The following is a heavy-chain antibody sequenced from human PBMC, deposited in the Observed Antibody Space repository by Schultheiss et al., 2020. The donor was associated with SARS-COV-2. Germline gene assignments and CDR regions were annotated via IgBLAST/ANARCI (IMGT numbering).Heavy chain of an antibody. CDR2: IYYSGST. D-gene: IGHD2-2*01. J-gene: IGHJ1*01. V-gene: IGHV4-59*08. CDR1: GGSISSYY. CDR3: ARQGYCSSTSCYSAEYFQH. Sequence: SETLSLTCTVSGGSISSYYWSWIRQPPGKGLEWIGYIYYSGSTYYNPSLKSRVTISVDTSKNQFSLKLSSVTAADTAVYYCARQGYCSSTSCYSAEYFQHWGQGTLVTVSS.